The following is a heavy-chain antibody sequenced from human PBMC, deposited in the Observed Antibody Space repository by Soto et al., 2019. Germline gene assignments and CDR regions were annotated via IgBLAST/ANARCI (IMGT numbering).Heavy chain of an antibody. J-gene: IGHJ4*02. CDR3: ARGNGDYTSFDY. D-gene: IGHD4-17*01. CDR2: IYYSGST. CDR1: GGSISSYY. Sequence: SETLSLTCTVSGGSISSYYWSWIRQPPGKGLEWIGYIYYSGSTNYNPSLKSRVTISVDTSKNQFSLKLSSVTAADTAVYYCARGNGDYTSFDYWGQGTLVTVSS. V-gene: IGHV4-59*01.